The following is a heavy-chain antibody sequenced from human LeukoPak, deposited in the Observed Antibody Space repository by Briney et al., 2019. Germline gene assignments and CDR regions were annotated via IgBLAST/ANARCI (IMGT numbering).Heavy chain of an antibody. Sequence: GGSLRLSCAASRFNFDDYAMHWVRQPPGKGLEWVSGISYNSGKIAYGGSVKGRFTISRDNAKNSLYLQMNSLRAEDTALYYCAKDRDYGDLGVGFDFWGQGTLVTVSS. CDR3: AKDRDYGDLGVGFDF. CDR2: ISYNSGKI. V-gene: IGHV3-9*01. CDR1: RFNFDDYA. J-gene: IGHJ4*02. D-gene: IGHD4-17*01.